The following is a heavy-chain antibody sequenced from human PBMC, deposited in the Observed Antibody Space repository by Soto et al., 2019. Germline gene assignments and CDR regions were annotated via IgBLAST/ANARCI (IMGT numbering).Heavy chain of an antibody. CDR3: AKDRRDRGDRYYFDY. CDR2: ISGSGGST. Sequence: PGGSLRLSCAASGFIFSSYAMSWVRQAPGKGLEWVSAISGSGGSTYYADSVKGRFTISRDNSKNTLYLQMNSLRAEDTAVYYCAKDRRDRGDRYYFDYWGQGTLVTVSS. J-gene: IGHJ4*02. CDR1: GFIFSSYA. V-gene: IGHV3-23*01. D-gene: IGHD3-10*01.